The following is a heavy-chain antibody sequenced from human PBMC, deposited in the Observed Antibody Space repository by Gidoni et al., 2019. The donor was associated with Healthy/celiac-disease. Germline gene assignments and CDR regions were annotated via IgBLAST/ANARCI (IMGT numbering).Heavy chain of an antibody. CDR2: IIPIFGTA. V-gene: IGHV1-69*01. Sequence: QVQLVQAGAEVKKPGSAVEVSCEASGGTLSSYAISGVRQAPGQGLELLGGIIPIFGTANYAQKCQGRVTITADESTSTAYMELSSLRSEDTAVYYCASLEMATTKVRNYYYYGMDVWGQGTTVTVSS. CDR1: GGTLSSYA. D-gene: IGHD5-12*01. J-gene: IGHJ6*02. CDR3: ASLEMATTKVRNYYYYGMDV.